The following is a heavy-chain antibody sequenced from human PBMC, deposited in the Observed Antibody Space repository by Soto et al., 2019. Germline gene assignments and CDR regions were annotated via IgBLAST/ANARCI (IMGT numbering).Heavy chain of an antibody. Sequence: SETLSLTCAVYGGSFSCYCWSWIRQPPGKGLEWIGGINHSGRTNYNPSLKSRVTISVDTSKSQFSLKLSSVTAVDTAVYYCARGRKYYDFWSGYSHPRYYFNYWGQGTLVTVSS. V-gene: IGHV4-34*01. J-gene: IGHJ4*02. CDR2: INHSGRT. CDR1: GGSFSCYC. CDR3: ARGRKYYDFWSGYSHPRYYFNY. D-gene: IGHD3-3*01.